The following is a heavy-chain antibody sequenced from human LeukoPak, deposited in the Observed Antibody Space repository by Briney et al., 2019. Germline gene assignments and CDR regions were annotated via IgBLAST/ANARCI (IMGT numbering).Heavy chain of an antibody. Sequence: PGGSLRLSCAASGFTFSSYAMSWVRQAPGKGLEWVSAISGSGGSTYYADSVKGRFTISRDNSKNTLYLQMNSLRAEDTAVYYCARDRHRYRGTNGDGDAFDIWGQGTKVTVSS. CDR1: GFTFSSYA. V-gene: IGHV3-23*01. CDR3: ARDRHRYRGTNGDGDAFDI. J-gene: IGHJ3*02. CDR2: ISGSGGST. D-gene: IGHD1-7*01.